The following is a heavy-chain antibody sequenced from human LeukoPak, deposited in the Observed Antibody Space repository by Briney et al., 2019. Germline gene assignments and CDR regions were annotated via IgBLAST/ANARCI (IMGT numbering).Heavy chain of an antibody. J-gene: IGHJ3*02. Sequence: PSETLSLTCAVYGGSFSGYYWSWIRQSPGRGLEWIGEINHSGSSNYNPSLKSRVTISIDTSKNQFSLKLSSVTAADTAVYYCARLCSCTSCSILDAFDIWGQGTMVTVSS. CDR3: ARLCSCTSCSILDAFDI. D-gene: IGHD2-2*01. V-gene: IGHV4-34*01. CDR2: INHSGSS. CDR1: GGSFSGYY.